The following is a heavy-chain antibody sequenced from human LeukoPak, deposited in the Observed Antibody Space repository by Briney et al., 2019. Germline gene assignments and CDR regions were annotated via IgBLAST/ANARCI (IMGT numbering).Heavy chain of an antibody. CDR3: ARVGALSSSWLLY. D-gene: IGHD6-13*01. Sequence: GGSLRLSCAASGFTFSSYEMNWVRQAPGKGLEWASYISSSGSTIYYADSVKGRFTISRDNAKNSLYLQMNSLRAEDTAVYFCARVGALSSSWLLYWGQGTLVTVSS. V-gene: IGHV3-48*03. J-gene: IGHJ4*02. CDR2: ISSSGSTI. CDR1: GFTFSSYE.